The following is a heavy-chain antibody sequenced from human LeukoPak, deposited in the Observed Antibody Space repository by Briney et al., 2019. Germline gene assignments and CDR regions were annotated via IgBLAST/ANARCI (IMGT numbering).Heavy chain of an antibody. Sequence: SETLSLTCTVSGASVSSGGYYWAWIRQNPGKGLEWIGYIFYRGSTNYNPSLKSRVTMSVDASKNQFSLKVTSVTAADTAVYYCAREGGAEVLIRGVSDSWGQGTMVTVSS. CDR2: IFYRGST. CDR3: AREGGAEVLIRGVSDS. D-gene: IGHD3-10*01. J-gene: IGHJ3*01. CDR1: GASVSSGGYY. V-gene: IGHV4-31*03.